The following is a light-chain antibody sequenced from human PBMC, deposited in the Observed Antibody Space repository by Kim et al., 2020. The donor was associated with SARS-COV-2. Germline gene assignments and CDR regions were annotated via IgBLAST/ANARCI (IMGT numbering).Light chain of an antibody. Sequence: GQAITSSCTGTSSDVGGYNYVSWYQHHPGKALKLMIYDVSNRPSGVSNRFSGSKSGNTASLTISGLQAEDEADYYCSSYTSSSTYVFGTGTKVTVL. CDR3: SSYTSSSTYV. CDR1: SSDVGGYNY. V-gene: IGLV2-14*03. CDR2: DVS. J-gene: IGLJ1*01.